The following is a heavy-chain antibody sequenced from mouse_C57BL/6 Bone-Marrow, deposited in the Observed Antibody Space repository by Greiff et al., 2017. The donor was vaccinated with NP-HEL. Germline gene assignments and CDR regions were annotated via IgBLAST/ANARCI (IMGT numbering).Heavy chain of an antibody. V-gene: IGHV3-6*01. CDR2: ISYDGSN. CDR3: ARGHGSFYFDV. D-gene: IGHD1-1*01. Sequence: EVKLMESGPGLVKPSQSLSLTCSVTGYSITSGYYWNWIRQFPGNKLEWMGYISYDGSNNSNPSLKNRISITRDTSKNQFFLKLNSVTTEDTATYYCARGHGSFYFDVWGTGTTVTVSS. J-gene: IGHJ1*03. CDR1: GYSITSGYY.